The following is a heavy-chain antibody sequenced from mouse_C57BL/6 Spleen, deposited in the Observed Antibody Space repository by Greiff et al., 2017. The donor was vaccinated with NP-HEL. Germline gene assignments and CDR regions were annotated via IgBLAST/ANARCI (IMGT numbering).Heavy chain of an antibody. CDR3: ARDTYGYGYFDV. Sequence: EVQRVESGPGMVKPSQSLSLTCTVTGYSITSGYDWHWIRHFPGNKLEWMGYISYSGSTNYNPSLKSRISITHDPSKNPFFLKLKSVTTEKTATYYCARDTYGYGYFDVWGTGTTVTVSS. CDR1: GYSITSGYD. CDR2: ISYSGST. D-gene: IGHD2-2*01. J-gene: IGHJ1*03. V-gene: IGHV3-1*01.